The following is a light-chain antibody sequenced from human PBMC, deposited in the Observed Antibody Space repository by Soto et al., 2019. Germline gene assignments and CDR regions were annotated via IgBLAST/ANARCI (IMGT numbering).Light chain of an antibody. Sequence: DIVLTQSPLSLPVTPGEPASISCRSSQSLMYENGFVYLDWYLQKSGQSPQLLIYLGSNRASGVPDGLSGSVSGTDFTLKISRVGADDVGVHYSMLSREIPRTFGGGTTVHI. CDR2: LGS. CDR3: MLSREIPRT. V-gene: IGKV2-28*01. CDR1: QSLMYENGFVY. J-gene: IGKJ4*01.